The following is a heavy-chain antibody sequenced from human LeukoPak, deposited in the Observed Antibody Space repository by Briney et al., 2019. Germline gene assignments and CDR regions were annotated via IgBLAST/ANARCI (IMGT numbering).Heavy chain of an antibody. Sequence: GGSLRLSCAASGFTFSSYWMSWVRQAPGKGLEWVANINKDGGEKYYVDSVKGRFTISRDNAKNSLYLQMNSLRADDTAVYYCASQRWGTYWYFDLWGRGTLVTVSS. CDR3: ASQRWGTYWYFDL. V-gene: IGHV3-7*03. J-gene: IGHJ2*01. CDR1: GFTFSSYW. CDR2: INKDGGEK. D-gene: IGHD5-24*01.